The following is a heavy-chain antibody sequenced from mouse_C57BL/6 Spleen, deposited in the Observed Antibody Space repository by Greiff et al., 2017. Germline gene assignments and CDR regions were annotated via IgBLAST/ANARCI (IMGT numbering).Heavy chain of an antibody. CDR2: ISSGSSTI. J-gene: IGHJ4*01. CDR3: ASPYYDSSSYDYYAMDY. V-gene: IGHV5-17*01. CDR1: GFTFSDYG. D-gene: IGHD1-1*01. Sequence: EVMLVESGGGLVKPGGSLKLSCAASGFTFSDYGMHWVRQAPEKGLEWVAYISSGSSTIYYAATVKGRFTISRDNTKNTLFLQMTSLRSEDTAMYYCASPYYDSSSYDYYAMDYWGQGTSVTVSS.